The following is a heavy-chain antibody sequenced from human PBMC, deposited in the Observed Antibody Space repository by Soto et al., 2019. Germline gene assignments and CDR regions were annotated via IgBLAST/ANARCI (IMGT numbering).Heavy chain of an antibody. CDR3: ARFAKEENPKLESWYAFDF. CDR1: GGSIRSGGYF. D-gene: IGHD6-13*01. V-gene: IGHV4-31*03. Sequence: PSETLSLTCTVSGGSIRSGGYFWSWVRQQPGKGLEWIGHIYYRGGTSYNPSLESRVAMSVDTSKNEFTLKVNSVTAADMAIYYCARFAKEENPKLESWYAFDFWGRGTLVTVSS. CDR2: IYYRGGT. J-gene: IGHJ4*02.